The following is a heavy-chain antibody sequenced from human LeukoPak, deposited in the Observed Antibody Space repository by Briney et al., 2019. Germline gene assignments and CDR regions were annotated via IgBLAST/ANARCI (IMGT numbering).Heavy chain of an antibody. D-gene: IGHD5-12*01. CDR2: IKQDGSEK. CDR1: GFTFSRYW. V-gene: IGHV3-7*01. CDR3: ARVTRGSGYAFDI. Sequence: GGSLRLSCSASGFTFSRYWMSWVRQAPGKGLEWVANIKQDGSEKFYVDSVEGRFTISRDNAKNSLYLQMNSLRAEDTAVYYCARVTRGSGYAFDIWGQGTMVTVSS. J-gene: IGHJ3*02.